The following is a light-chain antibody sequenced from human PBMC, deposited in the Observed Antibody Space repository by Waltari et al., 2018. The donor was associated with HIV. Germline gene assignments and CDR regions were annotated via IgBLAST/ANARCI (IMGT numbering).Light chain of an antibody. CDR3: QSYDRSLSVWV. V-gene: IGLV1-40*01. Sequence: QSVLTQPPSVSGAPGQRVTISCTGSSSNTGAGYDVHWYQQLPGTAPRLLIYDNTIRPSGVPARCSGSKSGTSASLAIAGLQDEDEAVYYCQSYDRSLSVWVFGGGTKVTVL. J-gene: IGLJ3*02. CDR2: DNT. CDR1: SSNTGAGYD.